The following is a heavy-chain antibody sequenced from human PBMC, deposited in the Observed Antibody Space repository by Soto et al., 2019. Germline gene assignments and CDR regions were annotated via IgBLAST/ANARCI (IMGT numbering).Heavy chain of an antibody. V-gene: IGHV1-46*01. D-gene: IGHD5-18*01. Sequence: QVQLVQSGAEVKKPGASVKVSCETSGYTFTTYYMHWVRRAPGQGLEWMGMINPSGGSTSYAQKFQGRVTMTRDTSTRTIYMELSSLRRDDTAMYYCARRAYNYANMDVWGQGTTVTVSS. CDR1: GYTFTTYY. CDR3: ARRAYNYANMDV. J-gene: IGHJ6*02. CDR2: INPSGGST.